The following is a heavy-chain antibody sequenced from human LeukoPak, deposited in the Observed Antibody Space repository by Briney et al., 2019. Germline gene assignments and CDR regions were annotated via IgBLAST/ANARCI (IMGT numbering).Heavy chain of an antibody. V-gene: IGHV3-30-3*01. D-gene: IGHD3-3*01. J-gene: IGHJ4*02. Sequence: PGGSLRLSCAASGFTFSSYGIHWVRQAPGKGLEWVAVISYDGSNKYYADSVKGRFTISRDNSKNTLYLQMNSLRAEDTAVYYCARDAELYYDFWSGLFDYWGQGTLVTVSS. CDR3: ARDAELYYDFWSGLFDY. CDR1: GFTFSSYG. CDR2: ISYDGSNK.